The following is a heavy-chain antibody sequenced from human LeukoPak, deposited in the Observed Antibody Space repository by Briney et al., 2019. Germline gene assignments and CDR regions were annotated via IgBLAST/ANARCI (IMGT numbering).Heavy chain of an antibody. J-gene: IGHJ4*02. D-gene: IGHD3-22*01. V-gene: IGHV1-2*02. CDR2: INPNSGGT. Sequence: GASVKVSRKASGYTFTGYYMHWVRQAPGQGLEWMGWINPNSGGTNYAQKFQGRVTMTRDTSISTAYMELSRLRSDDTAVYYCALGYYDSSGYYYFDYWGQGTLVTVSS. CDR3: ALGYYDSSGYYYFDY. CDR1: GYTFTGYY.